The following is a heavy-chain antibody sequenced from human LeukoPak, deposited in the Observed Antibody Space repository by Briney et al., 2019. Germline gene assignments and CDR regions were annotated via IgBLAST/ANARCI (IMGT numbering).Heavy chain of an antibody. V-gene: IGHV3-30*18. Sequence: PGRSLRLSCAASGFTFSSYGMHWVRQAPGKELEWVAVISYDGSNKYYADSVKGRFTISRDNSKNTLYLQMNSLRAEDTAVYYCAKDWDYDILTGIDYWGQGTLVTVSS. CDR1: GFTFSSYG. J-gene: IGHJ4*02. CDR3: AKDWDYDILTGIDY. CDR2: ISYDGSNK. D-gene: IGHD3-9*01.